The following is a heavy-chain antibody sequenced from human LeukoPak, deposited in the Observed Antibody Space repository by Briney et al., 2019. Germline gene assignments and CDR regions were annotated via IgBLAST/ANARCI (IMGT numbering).Heavy chain of an antibody. V-gene: IGHV3-33*01. CDR1: GFTFSGYG. CDR3: ARDWIDRSLDY. J-gene: IGHJ4*02. CDR2: LSPHANYE. D-gene: IGHD2-2*03. Sequence: GGSLRLSCAASGFTFSGYGIHWVRQAPGKGLEWVAVLSPHANYEYYADSVQGRFTMSRDDSKNTVYLLMNSLTDEETAVYYCARDWIDRSLDYWGLGTLVTVSS.